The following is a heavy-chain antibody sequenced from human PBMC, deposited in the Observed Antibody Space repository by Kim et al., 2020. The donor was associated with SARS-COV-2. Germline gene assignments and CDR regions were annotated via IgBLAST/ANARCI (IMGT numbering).Heavy chain of an antibody. Sequence: TNYPDSVKGRFTNSRDNAKNSLYLQMNSLRAEDTAVYYCARASIAGSPDYWGQGTLVTVSS. CDR3: ARASIAGSPDY. D-gene: IGHD6-6*01. CDR2: T. J-gene: IGHJ4*02. V-gene: IGHV3-11*05.